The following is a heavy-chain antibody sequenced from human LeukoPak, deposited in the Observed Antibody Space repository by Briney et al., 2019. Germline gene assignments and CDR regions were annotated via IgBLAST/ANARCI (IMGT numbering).Heavy chain of an antibody. V-gene: IGHV3-7*01. Sequence: GGSLRLSCAASGFPFSTYWMSWVRQAPGKGLEWVANINQDGTEKYYVDSVKGRFTISRDNAKNSLYMQMNSLRAEDTAVYYCARVFGAGYSDYWGQGTLVTVSS. CDR2: INQDGTEK. CDR1: GFPFSTYW. D-gene: IGHD4/OR15-4a*01. CDR3: ARVFGAGYSDY. J-gene: IGHJ4*02.